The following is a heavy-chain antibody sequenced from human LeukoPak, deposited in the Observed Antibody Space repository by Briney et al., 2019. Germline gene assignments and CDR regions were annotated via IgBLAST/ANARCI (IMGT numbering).Heavy chain of an antibody. V-gene: IGHV4-59*08. CDR3: ARLTALGYCSGGSCYPSDY. J-gene: IGHJ4*02. D-gene: IGHD2-15*01. CDR1: GGSISSYY. CDR2: IYYSGST. Sequence: SETLSLTCTVSGGSISSYYWSWIRQPPGKGLEWIGYIYYSGSTNYNPSLKSRVTISADTSKNQFSLKLSSVTAADTAVYYCARLTALGYCSGGSCYPSDYWGQGTLVTVSS.